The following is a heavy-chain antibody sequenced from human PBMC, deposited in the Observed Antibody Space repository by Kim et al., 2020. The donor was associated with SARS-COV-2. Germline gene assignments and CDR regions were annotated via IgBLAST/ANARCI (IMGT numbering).Heavy chain of an antibody. CDR2: IYYSGST. J-gene: IGHJ6*02. D-gene: IGHD5-18*01. CDR1: GGSISSGGYY. V-gene: IGHV4-31*03. CDR3: ARALMDTAMESYGMDV. Sequence: SETLSLTCTVSGGSISSGGYYWSWIRQHPGKGLEWIGYIYYSGSTYYNPSLKSRVTISVDTSKNQFSLKLSSVTAADTAVYYCARALMDTAMESYGMDVWGQGTTVTVSS.